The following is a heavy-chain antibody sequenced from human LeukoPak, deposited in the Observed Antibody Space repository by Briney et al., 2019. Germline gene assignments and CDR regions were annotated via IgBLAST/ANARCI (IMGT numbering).Heavy chain of an antibody. D-gene: IGHD6-13*01. CDR2: IIPMLDKV. V-gene: IGHV1-69*10. CDR1: GGTFSSYA. Sequence: GASVKVSCKASGGTFSSYAVNWVRQAPGQGLEWMGGIIPMLDKVTYAQKFQGRVTITADKSTSTAYMELSSLRSDDTAVYYCARGVAAVGMDYWGQGTLVTVSS. J-gene: IGHJ4*02. CDR3: ARGVAAVGMDY.